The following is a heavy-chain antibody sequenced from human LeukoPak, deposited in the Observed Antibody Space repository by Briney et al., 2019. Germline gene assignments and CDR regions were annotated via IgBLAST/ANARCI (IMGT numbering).Heavy chain of an antibody. CDR2: IHHSGIT. V-gene: IGHV4-38-2*02. Sequence: PSETLSLTCTVSDYSISNTYYWGWIRQPPGKGLEWIGNIHHSGITNYNPSLKSRVSISIDTSKNQFSLKLSSVTAADTAVYYCASSDSSGYYYESAFDIWGQGTMVTVSS. CDR3: ASSDSSGYYYESAFDI. CDR1: DYSISNTYY. D-gene: IGHD3-22*01. J-gene: IGHJ3*02.